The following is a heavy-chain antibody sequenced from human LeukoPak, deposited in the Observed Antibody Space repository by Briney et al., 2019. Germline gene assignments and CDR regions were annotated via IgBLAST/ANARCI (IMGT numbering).Heavy chain of an antibody. D-gene: IGHD6-6*01. CDR1: GYTFTNYY. J-gene: IGHJ5*02. V-gene: IGHV1-46*01. CDR3: ARDGDHSSSSLSWFDP. CDR2: INPSAGTT. Sequence: GASVKVSCKASGYTFTNYYIHWVRQAPGQGLEWMGIINPSAGTTTYAQKFQGRVTMTSDMSTSTVYMELSSLRSEDTAVYYCARDGDHSSSSLSWFDPWGQGTLVTVSS.